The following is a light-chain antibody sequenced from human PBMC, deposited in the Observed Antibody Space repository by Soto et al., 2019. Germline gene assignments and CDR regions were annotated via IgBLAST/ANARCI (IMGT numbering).Light chain of an antibody. CDR3: QQYDNLPIT. J-gene: IGKJ5*01. CDR2: DAS. CDR1: QSISNY. V-gene: IGKV1-33*01. Sequence: TQSPSSLSASVGDRVTITCRASQSISNYLNWYQQKPGKAPKLLIYDASNLETGVPSRFSGSGSGTDFTFTISSLQPEDIATYYCQQYDNLPITFGQGTRLEIK.